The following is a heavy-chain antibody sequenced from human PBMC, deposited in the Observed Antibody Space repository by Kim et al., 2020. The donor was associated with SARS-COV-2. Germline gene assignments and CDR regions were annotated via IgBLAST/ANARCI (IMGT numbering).Heavy chain of an antibody. CDR1: GFPFSSSW. J-gene: IGHJ3*02. CDR3: ARGRRTSDI. V-gene: IGHV3-7*01. Sequence: GGSLRLSCVASGFPFSSSWMSWIRQAPGKGLEWVANIKQDGSEKYYVDSVKGRFTISRDNAENSLYLQMNSLRAEDTAVYFCARGRRTSDIWGRGIMVTV. CDR2: IKQDGSEK.